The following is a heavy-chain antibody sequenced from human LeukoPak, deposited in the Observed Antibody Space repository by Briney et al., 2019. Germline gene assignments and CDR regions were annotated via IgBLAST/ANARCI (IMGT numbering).Heavy chain of an antibody. Sequence: SETLSLTCTVTGVSIISYHWSWIRQPPGKGLEWIGYISYSGSANYNPSLKSRATILLDTSNNQFSLRLTSVTPADTAVYYCARGQLGSGMDDPWGQGTLVTVPS. J-gene: IGHJ5*02. D-gene: IGHD3-10*01. CDR1: GVSIISYH. CDR3: ARGQLGSGMDDP. V-gene: IGHV4-59*01. CDR2: ISYSGSA.